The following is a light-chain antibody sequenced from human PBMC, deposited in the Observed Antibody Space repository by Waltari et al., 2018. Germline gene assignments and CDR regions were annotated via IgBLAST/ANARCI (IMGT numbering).Light chain of an antibody. CDR2: ATS. CDR3: HQYYTYPLT. Sequence: DIVMTQSPDSLAVSLGERATINCKSSQRVFYSARNKNYLSWYQQKPGQPPKLLIYATSTRESGVPDRFSGSGSGTDFTLTISSLQAEDVAVYFCHQYYTYPLTFGGGTKVEIK. CDR1: QRVFYSARNKNY. J-gene: IGKJ4*01. V-gene: IGKV4-1*01.